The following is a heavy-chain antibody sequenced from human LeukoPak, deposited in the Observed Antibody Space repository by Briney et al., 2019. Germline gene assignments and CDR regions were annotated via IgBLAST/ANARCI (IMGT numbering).Heavy chain of an antibody. Sequence: SETLSLTCAVSDDSFSSHYWTWIRQPPGKGLEWIGYITYIGSTNYNPSLKSRVTISIDTSRNQFSLRLSSVTAADTAVYYCARDLVTVTKGFDIWGQGTMVSVSS. D-gene: IGHD4-17*01. CDR2: ITYIGST. J-gene: IGHJ3*02. V-gene: IGHV4-59*11. CDR1: DDSFSSHY. CDR3: ARDLVTVTKGFDI.